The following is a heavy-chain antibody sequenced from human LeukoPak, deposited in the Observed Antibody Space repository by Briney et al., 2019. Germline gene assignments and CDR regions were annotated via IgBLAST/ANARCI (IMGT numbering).Heavy chain of an antibody. J-gene: IGHJ4*02. V-gene: IGHV4-39*07. CDR3: ARKSLWDSSGYYDY. Sequence: PSETLSLTCTVSGGSISSSSYYWGWIRQPPGKGLEWIGSIYYSGSTYYNPSLKSRVTISVDTSKNQFSPKLSSVTAADTAVYYCARKSLWDSSGYYDYWGQGTLVTVSS. CDR1: GGSISSSSYY. D-gene: IGHD3-22*01. CDR2: IYYSGST.